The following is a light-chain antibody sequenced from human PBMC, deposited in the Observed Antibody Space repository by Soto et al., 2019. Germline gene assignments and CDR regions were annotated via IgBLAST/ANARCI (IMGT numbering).Light chain of an antibody. CDR1: SSDVGGYKY. J-gene: IGLJ1*01. CDR3: SSYTSSSTLGV. Sequence: QSALTQPASVSGSPGQSITISCTGTSSDVGGYKYVSWYQQHPGKAPKLTIFDVRNRPSGVSNRFSGSKSGNTASLTISGLQAEDEADYYCSSYTSSSTLGVFGTGTKVTVL. CDR2: DVR. V-gene: IGLV2-14*01.